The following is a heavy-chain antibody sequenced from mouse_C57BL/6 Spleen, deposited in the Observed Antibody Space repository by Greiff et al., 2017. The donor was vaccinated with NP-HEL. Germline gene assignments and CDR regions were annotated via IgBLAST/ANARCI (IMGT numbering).Heavy chain of an antibody. CDR3: ARSDDDFDY. Sequence: QVQLQQSGAELARPGASVTLSCKASGYTFTSYGISWVKQRPGQGLEWIGEIYPRSGNTYYNEKFTGKATLTADKSSSTTYMELRSLTYEDATFYVCARSDDDFDYWGQGTTLTVSS. CDR2: IYPRSGNT. V-gene: IGHV1-81*01. CDR1: GYTFTSYG. J-gene: IGHJ2*01.